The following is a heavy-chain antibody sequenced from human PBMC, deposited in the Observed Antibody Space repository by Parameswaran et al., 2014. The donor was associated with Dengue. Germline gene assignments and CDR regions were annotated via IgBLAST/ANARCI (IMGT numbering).Heavy chain of an antibody. Sequence: SWVRQAPGQGLEWMGWISVYNDDTDYAQKLQDRVTMTTDTSTSTAYMELRSLRSDDTAVYYCARGIYQLPSNYYYYGMDVWGQGTTVTVSS. V-gene: IGHV1-18*01. CDR3: ARGIYQLPSNYYYYGMDV. D-gene: IGHD2-2*01. J-gene: IGHJ6*02. CDR2: ISVYNDDT.